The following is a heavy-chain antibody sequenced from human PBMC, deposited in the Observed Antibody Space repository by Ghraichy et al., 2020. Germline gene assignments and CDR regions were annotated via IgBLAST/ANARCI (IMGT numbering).Heavy chain of an antibody. CDR3: ARGGGYGMDV. D-gene: IGHD1-26*01. Sequence: GALRLSCAASGFTFSSYDMHWVRQPTGKGLEWVSAIGTAGDTHYPGSVKGRFTISRENAKNSLYLQMNSLRAGDTAVYYCARGGGYGMDVWGQGTTVTVSS. CDR1: GFTFSSYD. V-gene: IGHV3-13*01. CDR2: IGTAGDT. J-gene: IGHJ6*02.